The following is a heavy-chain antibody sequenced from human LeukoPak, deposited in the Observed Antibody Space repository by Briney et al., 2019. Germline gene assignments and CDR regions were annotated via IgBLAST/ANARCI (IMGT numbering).Heavy chain of an antibody. CDR1: GDTLSTYY. D-gene: IGHD5-18*01. CDR2: ISLGNS. V-gene: IGHV4-59*12. CDR3: ARDKRHSYGKYFDP. J-gene: IGHJ4*02. Sequence: PSETLSLTCSLSGDTLSTYYWNWIRQTPGRGLGWIGHISLGNSEYNPSLKSRVTISVDTSKNEFYLRLTSVTAADTALYFCARDKRHSYGKYFDPWSQGALVSVSS.